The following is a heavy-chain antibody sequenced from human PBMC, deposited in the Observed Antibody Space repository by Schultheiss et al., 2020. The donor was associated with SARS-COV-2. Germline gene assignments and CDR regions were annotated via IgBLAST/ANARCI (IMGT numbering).Heavy chain of an antibody. Sequence: GGSLRLSCAASGFTFSSYSMNWVRQAPGKGLEWVAVIWYDGSNKYYADSVKGRFTISRDNSKNTLYLQMNSLRAEDTAVYYCAREWEGAFDIWGQGTMVTVSS. CDR3: AREWEGAFDI. CDR2: IWYDGSNK. J-gene: IGHJ3*02. CDR1: GFTFSSYS. D-gene: IGHD1-26*01. V-gene: IGHV3-33*08.